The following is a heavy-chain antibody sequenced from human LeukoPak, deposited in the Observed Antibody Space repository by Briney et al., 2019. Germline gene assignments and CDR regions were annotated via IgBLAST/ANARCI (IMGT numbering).Heavy chain of an antibody. Sequence: SETLSLTCTVSGGSLSSYYWSWIRQPPGKGLERIWYIYYSGSTNYNPSFKSRVTISVDTSKNQFSLKLSSVTAADTAVYYCARAPGILTIPNWFDPWGQGTLVTVSS. CDR2: IYYSGST. CDR3: ARAPGILTIPNWFDP. CDR1: GGSLSSYY. V-gene: IGHV4-59*01. J-gene: IGHJ5*02. D-gene: IGHD3-9*01.